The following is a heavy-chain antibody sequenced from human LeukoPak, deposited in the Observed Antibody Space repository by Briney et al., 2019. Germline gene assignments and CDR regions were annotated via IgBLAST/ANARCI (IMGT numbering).Heavy chain of an antibody. Sequence: GGSLGLSCAASGFTFSSYAMSWVRQAPGKGLEWVSSISGSGGRIYYGASVKGRFTISRDNAKNSLYMQMNSLRAEDTAVYYCARERLAYCGGDCYSPPDYWGQGTLVTVSS. J-gene: IGHJ4*02. V-gene: IGHV3-23*01. CDR3: ARERLAYCGGDCYSPPDY. D-gene: IGHD2-21*02. CDR2: ISGSGGRI. CDR1: GFTFSSYA.